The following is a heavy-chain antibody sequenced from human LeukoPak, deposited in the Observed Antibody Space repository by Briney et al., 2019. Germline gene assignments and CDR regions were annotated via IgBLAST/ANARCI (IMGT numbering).Heavy chain of an antibody. CDR2: IIPILGIA. Sequence: GSSVKVSCKASGGTFSSYAISWVRQAPGQGLEWMGRIIPILGIANYAQKFQGRVTITADKSTSTAYMELSSLRSEDTAVYYCARVHYTREHRAFDIWGQGTMVTVSS. J-gene: IGHJ3*02. D-gene: IGHD2-21*01. V-gene: IGHV1-69*04. CDR1: GGTFSSYA. CDR3: ARVHYTREHRAFDI.